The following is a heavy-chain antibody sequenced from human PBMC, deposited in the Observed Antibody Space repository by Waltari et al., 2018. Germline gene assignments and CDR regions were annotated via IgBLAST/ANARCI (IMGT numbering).Heavy chain of an antibody. D-gene: IGHD5-12*01. Sequence: QLQLQESGPGLMKPSETLSLTCTVSGGSISRSSYYWGWIRQSPGKGLEWIASIYYTGTTHYNPTLESRVTISGDTSKNQVSLRLSSVTAADTAVYYCARHWKRNGYRFDPWGQGTLVTVSS. CDR3: ARHWKRNGYRFDP. V-gene: IGHV4-39*01. CDR2: IYYTGTT. J-gene: IGHJ5*02. CDR1: GGSISRSSYY.